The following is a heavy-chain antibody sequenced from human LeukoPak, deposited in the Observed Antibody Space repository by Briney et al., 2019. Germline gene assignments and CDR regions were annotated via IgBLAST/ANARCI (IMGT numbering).Heavy chain of an antibody. J-gene: IGHJ6*02. Sequence: PGGSLRLSCSASGFTFDDYAMHWVRPAPGKGLEWVSGISWNSGSIGYADSVKGRFTISRDNAKNSLYLQMNSLSAEDTAVYYCAKKQGNYGMDVWGQGTTVTVSS. CDR3: AKKQGNYGMDV. CDR2: ISWNSGSI. V-gene: IGHV3-9*01. CDR1: GFTFDDYA. D-gene: IGHD6-13*01.